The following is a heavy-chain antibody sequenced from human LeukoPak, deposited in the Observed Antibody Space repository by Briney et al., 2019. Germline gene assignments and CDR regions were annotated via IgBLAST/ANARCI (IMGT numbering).Heavy chain of an antibody. CDR2: INHSGST. CDR1: GGSFSAYY. CDR3: ARGNYYDYAFDI. D-gene: IGHD3-22*01. J-gene: IGHJ3*02. V-gene: IGHV4-34*01. Sequence: PSETLSLTCAVYGGSFSAYYWSWIRQPPGKGLEWIGEINHSGSTNYNPSLKSRVTISVDTSKNQFSLKLSSVTAADTAVYYCARGNYYDYAFDIWGQGTMVTVSS.